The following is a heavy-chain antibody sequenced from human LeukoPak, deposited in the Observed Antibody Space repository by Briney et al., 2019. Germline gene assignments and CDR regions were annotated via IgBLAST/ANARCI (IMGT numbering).Heavy chain of an antibody. D-gene: IGHD3-22*01. J-gene: IGHJ4*02. CDR1: GYTFSNYG. CDR3: ARGPGEGGSSGYYYGKPEDPAEYYFDY. Sequence: ASVKVSCKASGYTFSNYGISWVRQAPGQGLEWMAWISAYNGYTHYTQKLQGRVTMTTDTSTSTVYMELSSLRSEDTAVYYCARGPGEGGSSGYYYGKPEDPAEYYFDYWGQGTLVTVSS. V-gene: IGHV1-18*01. CDR2: ISAYNGYT.